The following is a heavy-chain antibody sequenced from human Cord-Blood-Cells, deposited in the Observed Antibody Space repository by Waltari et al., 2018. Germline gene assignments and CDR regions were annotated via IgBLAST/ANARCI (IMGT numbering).Heavy chain of an antibody. V-gene: IGHV3-23*01. CDR1: GFTFSSYA. J-gene: IGHJ6*03. D-gene: IGHD2-15*01. CDR2: ISGSGGST. CDR3: AKLGKSAATPSYYYYMDV. Sequence: EVQLLESGGGLVQPGGSLRLSCAASGFTFSSYAMSWVRHAPGKGLEWVSAISGSGGSTYYADSVKGRFTISRDNSKNTLYLQMNSLRAEDTAVYYCAKLGKSAATPSYYYYMDVWGKGTTVTVSS.